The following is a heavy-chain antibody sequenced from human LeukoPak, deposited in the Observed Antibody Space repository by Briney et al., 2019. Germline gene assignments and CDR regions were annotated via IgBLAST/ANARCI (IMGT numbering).Heavy chain of an antibody. CDR1: GFTFSSYW. D-gene: IGHD1-26*01. CDR2: IKQDGSEK. V-gene: IGHV3-7*03. J-gene: IGHJ4*02. Sequence: GGSLRLSCAASGFTFSSYWMSWVRQAPGKGLEWVANIKQDGSEKYYVDSVKGRFTISRDNSKNTLYLQMNSLRAEDTAVYYCAKDWVGATTAFDYWGQGTLVTVSS. CDR3: AKDWVGATTAFDY.